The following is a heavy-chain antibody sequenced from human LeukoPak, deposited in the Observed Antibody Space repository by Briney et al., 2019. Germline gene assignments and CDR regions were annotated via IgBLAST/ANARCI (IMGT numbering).Heavy chain of an antibody. D-gene: IGHD3-22*01. Sequence: SVKVSCKASGGTFSSYAISWVRQAPGQGLEWMGGTIPIFGTANYAQKFQGRVTITADESTSTAYMELSSLRSEDTAVYYCARDQDSSGPYFDYWGQGTLVTVSS. CDR2: TIPIFGTA. CDR1: GGTFSSYA. J-gene: IGHJ4*02. V-gene: IGHV1-69*13. CDR3: ARDQDSSGPYFDY.